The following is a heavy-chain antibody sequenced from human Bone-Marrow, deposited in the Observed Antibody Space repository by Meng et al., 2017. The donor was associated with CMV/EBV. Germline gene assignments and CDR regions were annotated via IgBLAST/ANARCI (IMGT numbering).Heavy chain of an antibody. CDR1: GFTFSSYS. CDR3: ARDKDIVVVS. Sequence: GESLKISCAASGFTFSSYSMNWVRQAPGKGLEWVSYISSSSNTIYYADSVKGRFTISRDNAKNSLYLQMNSLRAEDTAVYYCARDKDIVVVSWGQGTLVTVSS. V-gene: IGHV3-48*04. CDR2: ISSSSNTI. D-gene: IGHD2-2*01. J-gene: IGHJ4*02.